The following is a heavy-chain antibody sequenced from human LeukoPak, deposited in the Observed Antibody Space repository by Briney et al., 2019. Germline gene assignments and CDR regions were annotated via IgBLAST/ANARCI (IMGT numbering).Heavy chain of an antibody. CDR2: ISTTGSSI. J-gene: IGHJ4*02. V-gene: IGHV3-48*03. CDR1: GFTFSSYE. D-gene: IGHD6-6*01. CDR3: ARDSPGYGSYTD. Sequence: GGSLRLSCAASGFTFSSYEMNWVRQAPGKGLEWVSYISTTGSSIYYADSVKGRFTISRDNVKNLLYLQIYSLTAQDTAVYYCARDSPGYGSYTDWGQGALVTVSS.